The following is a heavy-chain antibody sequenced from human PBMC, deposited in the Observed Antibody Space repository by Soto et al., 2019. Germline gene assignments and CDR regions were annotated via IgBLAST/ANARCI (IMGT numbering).Heavy chain of an antibody. V-gene: IGHV3-74*01. J-gene: IGHJ4*02. CDR3: ARDTDGLHY. CDR1: GLIFSNYK. Sequence: GGSLRLSCAASGLIFSNYKMHWVRQAPGKGLVWVSRINTDGSIIDYADSVKGRFTVSRDNAKNTLYLQMNSLRADDTAVYYCARDTDGLHYWDQGTLVTVSS. CDR2: INTDGSII.